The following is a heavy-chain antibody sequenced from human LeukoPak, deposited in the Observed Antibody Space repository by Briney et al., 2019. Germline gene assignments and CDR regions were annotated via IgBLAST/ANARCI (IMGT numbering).Heavy chain of an antibody. V-gene: IGHV3-15*05. CDR1: GFTFSNAW. CDR2: SKSKTDGGTT. Sequence: GGSLRLSCAASGFTFSNAWMSWVRQAPGKGLEWVGRSKSKTDGGTTDYAAPVKGRFTISRGNSKNTLYLQMGSLRAEDMAVYYCARDGGTYCGGDCYGDWGQGTLVTVSS. J-gene: IGHJ4*02. D-gene: IGHD2-21*02. CDR3: ARDGGTYCGGDCYGD.